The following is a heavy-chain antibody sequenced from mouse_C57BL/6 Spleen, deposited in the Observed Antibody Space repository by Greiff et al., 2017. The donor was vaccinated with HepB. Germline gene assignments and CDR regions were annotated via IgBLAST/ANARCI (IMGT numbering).Heavy chain of an antibody. CDR1: GYTFTDYY. J-gene: IGHJ2*01. CDR2: IYPGSGNT. D-gene: IGHD1-1*01. V-gene: IGHV1-76*01. CDR3: ARAESTVVAPFDY. Sequence: QVQLKQSGAELVRPGASVKLSCKASGYTFTDYYINWVKQRPGQGLEWIARIYPGSGNTYYNEKFKGKATLTAEKSSSTAYMQLSSLTSEDSAVYFGARAESTVVAPFDYWGQGTTLTVSS.